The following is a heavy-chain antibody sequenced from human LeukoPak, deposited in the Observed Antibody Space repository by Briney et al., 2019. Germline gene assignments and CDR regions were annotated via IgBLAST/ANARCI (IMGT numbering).Heavy chain of an antibody. V-gene: IGHV3-21*01. CDR2: ISSSSSYI. J-gene: IGHJ3*02. D-gene: IGHD2-15*01. CDR3: GRYCSGGSCYLDAFDI. Sequence: AGTLRLSCAASGFTFSSYSMNWDRQAPGKGLEGVSSISSSSSYIYYADSVKGRFTISRDNAKNSLYLQMNSLRAEDTAVYYCGRYCSGGSCYLDAFDIWGQGTMVTVSS. CDR1: GFTFSSYS.